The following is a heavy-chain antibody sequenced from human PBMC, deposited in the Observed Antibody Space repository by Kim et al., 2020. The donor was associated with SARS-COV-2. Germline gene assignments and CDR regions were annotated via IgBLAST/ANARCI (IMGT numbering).Heavy chain of an antibody. CDR2: INHSGST. Sequence: SETLSLTCAVYGGSFSGYYWSWIRQPPGKGLEWIGEINHSGSTNYNPSLKSRVTISVDTSKNQFSLKLSSVTAADTAVYYCARGRYSSSLNYFDYWGQGTLVTVSS. V-gene: IGHV4-34*01. CDR3: ARGRYSSSLNYFDY. CDR1: GGSFSGYY. D-gene: IGHD6-13*01. J-gene: IGHJ4*02.